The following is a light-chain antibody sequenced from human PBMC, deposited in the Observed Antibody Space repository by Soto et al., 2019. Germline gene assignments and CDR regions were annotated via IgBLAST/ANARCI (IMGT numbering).Light chain of an antibody. CDR3: SSYTSSSTPV. Sequence: QSALTQPASVSGSPGQSITISCTGTSSDIGGYNYVSWYQQHPGKAPKLMIYEVSNRPSGVSNRFSGSKSGSTASLTISGLRAEDEADYYCSSYTSSSTPVFGGGTKLTVL. CDR1: SSDIGGYNY. CDR2: EVS. V-gene: IGLV2-14*01. J-gene: IGLJ3*02.